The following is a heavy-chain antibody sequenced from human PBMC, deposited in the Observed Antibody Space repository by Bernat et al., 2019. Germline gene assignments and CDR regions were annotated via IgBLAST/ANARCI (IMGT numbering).Heavy chain of an antibody. J-gene: IGHJ3*02. D-gene: IGHD3-10*01. V-gene: IGHV3-21*01. CDR1: GFTFSSYS. Sequence: EVQLVESGGGLVKPGGSLRLSCAASGFTFSSYSMNWVRQAPGKGLEWVSSISSSSSYIYYADSVKGRFTISRDNAKNSLYLQMNSLRAEDTAVYYCARDLAEGRGPYAFDIWGQGTMVTVSS. CDR3: ARDLAEGRGPYAFDI. CDR2: ISSSSSYI.